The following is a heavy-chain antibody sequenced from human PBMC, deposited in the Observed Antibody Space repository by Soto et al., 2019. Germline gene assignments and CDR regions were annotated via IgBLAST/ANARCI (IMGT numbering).Heavy chain of an antibody. D-gene: IGHD6-19*01. CDR1: GFTFDDYA. CDR3: AKDMGSSGWYYFDY. V-gene: IGHV3-9*01. J-gene: IGHJ4*02. CDR2: ISWNSGSI. Sequence: EVQLVESGGGLVQPGRSLRLSCAASGFTFDDYAMHWVRQAPGKGLEWVSGISWNSGSIGYADSVKGRFTISRDNAKNSLYLQMNSLRAEDTALYYCAKDMGSSGWYYFDYLGQGTLVTVSS.